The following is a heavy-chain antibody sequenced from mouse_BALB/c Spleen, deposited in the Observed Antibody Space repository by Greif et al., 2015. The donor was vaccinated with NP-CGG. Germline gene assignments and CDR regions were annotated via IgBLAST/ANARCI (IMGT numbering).Heavy chain of an antibody. CDR2: ISDGGSYT. V-gene: IGHV5-4*02. J-gene: IGHJ2*01. Sequence: EVQLVESGGGLVKPGGSLKLSCAASGFTFSDYYMYWVRQTPEKRLEWVATISDGGSYTYYPDSVKGRFTISRDNAKNNLYLQMSSLKSEDTAMYYCARARDEGYFDYWGQGTTLTVSS. CDR3: ARARDEGYFDY. CDR1: GFTFSDYY.